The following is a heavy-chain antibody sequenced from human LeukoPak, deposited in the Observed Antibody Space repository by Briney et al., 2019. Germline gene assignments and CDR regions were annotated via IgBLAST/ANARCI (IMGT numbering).Heavy chain of an antibody. CDR1: GGTFSSYA. Sequence: ASVKVSCKASGGTFSSYAISWVRQAPGQGLEWMGGIIPIFGTANYAQKFQGRVTITTDESTSTAYMELSSLRSEDTAVYYCARVSQLVPSYYYMDVWGKGTTVTVSS. D-gene: IGHD6-13*01. J-gene: IGHJ6*03. V-gene: IGHV1-69*05. CDR2: IIPIFGTA. CDR3: ARVSQLVPSYYYMDV.